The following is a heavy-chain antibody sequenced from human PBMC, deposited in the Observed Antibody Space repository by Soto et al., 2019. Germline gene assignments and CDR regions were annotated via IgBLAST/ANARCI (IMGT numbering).Heavy chain of an antibody. Sequence: QVQLVQSGAEVKKPGSSVKVSCKASGGTFSTYPISWVRQAPGQGLEWMGGINPIFGTANYAQKLQGRVTITADESTTEAYMQLSSPRSDYTAVNYCARRRASTYEAYQQWGQGTLVTVSS. J-gene: IGHJ1*01. CDR3: ARRRASTYEAYQQ. D-gene: IGHD4-4*01. V-gene: IGHV1-69*12. CDR1: GGTFSTYP. CDR2: INPIFGTA.